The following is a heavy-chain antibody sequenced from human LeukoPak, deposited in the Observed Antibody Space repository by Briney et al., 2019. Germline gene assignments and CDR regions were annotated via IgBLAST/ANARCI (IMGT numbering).Heavy chain of an antibody. CDR2: IWNDGSNK. D-gene: IGHD6-13*01. J-gene: IGHJ6*03. CDR3: AKDGGAIAAHMDV. CDR1: GFTFSSYG. Sequence: GRSLRLSCAASGFTFSSYGMHWVRQAPGKGLEWVAVIWNDGSNKYYADSVKGRFTISRDNSKNTLYLQMNSLRAEDTAVYYCAKDGGAIAAHMDVWGKGTTVTVSS. V-gene: IGHV3-33*06.